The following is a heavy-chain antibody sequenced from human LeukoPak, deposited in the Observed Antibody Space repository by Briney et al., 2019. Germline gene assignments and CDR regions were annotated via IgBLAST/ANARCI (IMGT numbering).Heavy chain of an antibody. Sequence: SETLSLTCTVSGGSISGGNWSWIRNPQPQGLELMGNIHYTGSTTYNPSLKSRVTMSVDTSKNQFSLRLSSVTASDTAVYYCARHLDSGTYPLDYWGQGTLVTVSS. CDR3: ARHLDSGTYPLDY. V-gene: IGHV4-59*08. J-gene: IGHJ4*02. D-gene: IGHD1-26*01. CDR2: IHYTGST. CDR1: GGSISGGN.